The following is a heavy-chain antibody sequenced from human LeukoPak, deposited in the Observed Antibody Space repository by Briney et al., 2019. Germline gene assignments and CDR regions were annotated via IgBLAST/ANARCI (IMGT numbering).Heavy chain of an antibody. J-gene: IGHJ4*02. Sequence: GGSLRLSCTASGFTFSSYSMNWVRQAPGKGLEWVSYISSSGSTIYYADSVKGRFTISRDNAKNSLYLQMNSLRAEDTAVYYCARDLSLYCSGGSCYSLNYWGQGTLVTVSS. CDR3: ARDLSLYCSGGSCYSLNY. CDR2: ISSSGSTI. V-gene: IGHV3-48*04. CDR1: GFTFSSYS. D-gene: IGHD2-15*01.